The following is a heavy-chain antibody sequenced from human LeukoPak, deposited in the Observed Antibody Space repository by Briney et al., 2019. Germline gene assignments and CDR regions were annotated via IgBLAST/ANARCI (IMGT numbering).Heavy chain of an antibody. D-gene: IGHD2-2*01. Sequence: SETLSLTCAVYGGSFSGYYWSWIRQPPGKGLEWIGEINHSGSTNYNPSLKSRVTISVDTSKNQFSLKLSSVTAADTAVYYCVRDNGVVPAAKDELVFFERYGMDVWGQGTTVTVSS. CDR3: VRDNGVVPAAKDELVFFERYGMDV. J-gene: IGHJ6*02. V-gene: IGHV4-34*01. CDR1: GGSFSGYY. CDR2: INHSGST.